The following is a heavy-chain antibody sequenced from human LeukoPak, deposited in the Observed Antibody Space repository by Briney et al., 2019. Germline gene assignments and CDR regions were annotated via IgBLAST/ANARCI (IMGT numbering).Heavy chain of an antibody. V-gene: IGHV3-9*01. Sequence: GGSLRLSCVASGFTFEDYVMHWVRQIPGKGLEWVAAINWNSGKIDYADSVDGRFSISRDNAKNSLYLQMRDLRTEDTAVYYCAKDYAYCSGGSCYLFDNWGQGTLVIVS. CDR2: INWNSGKI. CDR3: AKDYAYCSGGSCYLFDN. D-gene: IGHD2-15*01. J-gene: IGHJ4*02. CDR1: GFTFEDYV.